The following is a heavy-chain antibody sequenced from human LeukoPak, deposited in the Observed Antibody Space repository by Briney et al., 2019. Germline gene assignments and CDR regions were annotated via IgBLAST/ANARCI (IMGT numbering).Heavy chain of an antibody. D-gene: IGHD4-17*01. J-gene: IGHJ4*02. CDR2: IKSKTDGGTA. V-gene: IGHV3-15*01. Sequence: GGSLRLSCAASGFTFNNAWMSWVRQAPGKGLEWVGLIKSKTDGGTADYVAPVKDRFTISRDDSKNTLFLQMNSLKTEDTAVYYCTTRTTVTTMGTDYWGQGTLVTVSS. CDR3: TTRTTVTTMGTDY. CDR1: GFTFNNAW.